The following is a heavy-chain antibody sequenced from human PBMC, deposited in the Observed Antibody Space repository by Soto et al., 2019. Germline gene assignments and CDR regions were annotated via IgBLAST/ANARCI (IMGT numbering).Heavy chain of an antibody. D-gene: IGHD2-15*01. V-gene: IGHV4-59*11. CDR1: GVSIGSHF. Sequence: QVQLQESGPRLVKPSETLSLTCSVSGVSIGSHFWSWIRQAPGKGPELVGYIYHTVNTNYNPALKSRVTISKDTSENQPSLQLSSVTAADTAVYYCARLQYTVVTALDIWGQGTMVTVSS. CDR3: ARLQYTVVTALDI. CDR2: IYHTVNT. J-gene: IGHJ3*02.